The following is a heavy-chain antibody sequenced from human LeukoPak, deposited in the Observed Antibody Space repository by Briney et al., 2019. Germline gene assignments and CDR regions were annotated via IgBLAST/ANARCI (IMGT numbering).Heavy chain of an antibody. Sequence: PSETLSLTCTVSGGSISSYYWSWIRQPPGKGLEWIGYIYYSGSTNYNPSLKGRVTISVDTSKNQFSLKLSSVTAADTAVYYCAREGPLYYFDYWGQGTLVTVSS. CDR1: GGSISSYY. CDR3: AREGPLYYFDY. CDR2: IYYSGST. J-gene: IGHJ4*02. V-gene: IGHV4-59*01.